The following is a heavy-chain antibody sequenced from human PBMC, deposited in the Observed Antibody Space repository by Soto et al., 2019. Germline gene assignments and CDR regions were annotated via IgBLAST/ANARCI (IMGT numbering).Heavy chain of an antibody. Sequence: GGSLRLSCAASGFTFSSYAMSWVRQAPGKGLEWVSAISGSGGSTYYADSVKGRFTISRDNSKNTLYLQMNSLRTEDTAVYYCANYGSGNYYYYYGMDVWGQGTTVTVSS. D-gene: IGHD3-10*01. J-gene: IGHJ6*02. V-gene: IGHV3-23*01. CDR1: GFTFSSYA. CDR3: ANYGSGNYYYYYGMDV. CDR2: ISGSGGST.